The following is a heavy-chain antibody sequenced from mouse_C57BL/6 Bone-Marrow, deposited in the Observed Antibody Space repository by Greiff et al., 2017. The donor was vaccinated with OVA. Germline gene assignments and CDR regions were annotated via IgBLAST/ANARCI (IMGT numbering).Heavy chain of an antibody. Sequence: QVQLKESGPGILQSSQTLSLTCSFSGFSLSTSGMGVSWIRQPSGKGLEWLAHIYWDDDKRYNPSLKSRLTISKDTSRNQVFLKITSVDTADTATYYCARRVRGYDYDWYFDVWGTGTTVTVSS. CDR2: IYWDDDK. V-gene: IGHV8-12*01. CDR3: ARRVRGYDYDWYFDV. CDR1: GFSLSTSGMG. D-gene: IGHD2-4*01. J-gene: IGHJ1*03.